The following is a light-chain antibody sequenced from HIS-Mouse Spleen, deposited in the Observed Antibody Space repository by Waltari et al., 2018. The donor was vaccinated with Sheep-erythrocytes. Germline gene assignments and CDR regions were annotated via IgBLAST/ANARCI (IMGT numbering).Light chain of an antibody. CDR2: LGS. CDR1: QSLLHSNGYNF. J-gene: IGKJ1*01. CDR3: MQALQTPRT. Sequence: DIVMTQSPLSLPVTPGEPASISCRSSQSLLHSNGYNFLEWYLQKPGQSPQLLISLGSNRAVEFPDRFSGSGSGTDCTLKISRVEAEDVGVYYCMQALQTPRTFGQGTKVEIK. V-gene: IGKV2-28*01.